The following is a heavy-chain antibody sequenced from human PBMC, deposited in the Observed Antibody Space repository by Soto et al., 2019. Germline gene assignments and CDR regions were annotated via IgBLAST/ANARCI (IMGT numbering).Heavy chain of an antibody. CDR1: GFTFSSYG. J-gene: IGHJ5*02. CDR3: AKARGDFWSGYYTSVWFDP. CDR2: ISYDGSNK. D-gene: IGHD3-3*01. Sequence: PVGSLRLSCAASGFTFSSYGMHWVRQAPGKGLEWVAVISYDGSNKYYADSVKGRFTISRDNSKNTLYLQMNSLRAEDTAVYYCAKARGDFWSGYYTSVWFDPWGQGTLVTVSP. V-gene: IGHV3-30*18.